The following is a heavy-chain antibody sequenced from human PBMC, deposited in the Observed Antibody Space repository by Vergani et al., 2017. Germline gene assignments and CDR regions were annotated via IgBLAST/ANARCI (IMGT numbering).Heavy chain of an antibody. J-gene: IGHJ6*02. D-gene: IGHD3-9*01. CDR1: GYTFTSYD. CDR2: MNPNSGNT. V-gene: IGHV1-8*01. Sequence: QVQLVQSGAEVKKPGASVKVSCKASGYTFTSYDINWVRQATGQGRKWMGWMNPNSGNTGYAQKFQGRVTMTRNTSISTAYMELSSLRSEDSAVYDCARVGAWEVLRYFDWLAFRGYYYCMDVWGQGTTVTVSS. CDR3: ARVGAWEVLRYFDWLAFRGYYYCMDV.